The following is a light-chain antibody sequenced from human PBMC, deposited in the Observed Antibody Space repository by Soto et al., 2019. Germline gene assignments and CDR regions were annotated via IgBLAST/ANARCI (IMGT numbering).Light chain of an antibody. CDR3: NSYAGDIIRFV. J-gene: IGLJ1*01. V-gene: IGLV2-14*01. Sequence: QSALTQPASVSGSPGQSVTISCTGTSSDVGAYKYVSWYQQHPGKAPKLMIYEVSNRPSGVSNRFSGSKSGNTASLTISGLQAADEADYSCNSYAGDIIRFVFGTGTKVTAL. CDR1: SSDVGAYKY. CDR2: EVS.